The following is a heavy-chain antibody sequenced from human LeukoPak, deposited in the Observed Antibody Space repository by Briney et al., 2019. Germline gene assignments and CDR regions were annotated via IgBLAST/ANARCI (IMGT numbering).Heavy chain of an antibody. CDR1: GFTFSLYV. CDR3: AQDRGATVTTFAH. V-gene: IGHV3-23*01. Sequence: PGGSLRLSCAASGFTFSLYVMSWVHQAPGKGLEWVSGISASGGSRYYADSVKGRFTISRDNSRNTVFLQVNSLRGDDTAVYYCAQDRGATVTTFAHWGLGTLVTVSS. J-gene: IGHJ4*02. D-gene: IGHD4-17*01. CDR2: ISASGGSR.